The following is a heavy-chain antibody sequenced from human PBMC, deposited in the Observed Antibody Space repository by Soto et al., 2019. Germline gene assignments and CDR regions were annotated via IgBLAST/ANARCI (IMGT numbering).Heavy chain of an antibody. V-gene: IGHV2-26*01. D-gene: IGHD5-12*01. CDR2: IFSNDEK. Sequence: QVTLKESGPVLVKPTETLTLTCTVSGFSLSNARMGVSWIRQPPGKALEWLSHIFSNDEKSYSTSLKSRLTISKDTSKSQVVLTMTNMDPVDTATYYCARIQLKRWLQLPSNWFDPWGQGTLVTVSS. CDR3: ARIQLKRWLQLPSNWFDP. CDR1: GFSLSNARMG. J-gene: IGHJ5*02.